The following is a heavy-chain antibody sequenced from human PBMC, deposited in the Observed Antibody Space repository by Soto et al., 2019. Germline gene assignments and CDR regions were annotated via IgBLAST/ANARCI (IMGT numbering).Heavy chain of an antibody. V-gene: IGHV3-64*01. CDR1: GFTFSSYA. CDR2: ISSNGGST. D-gene: IGHD2-15*01. J-gene: IGHJ4*02. CDR3: ARDSFDCSGGSCYLDENFFDY. Sequence: GGSLRLSCAASGFTFSSYAMHWVRQAPGKGLEYVSAISSNGGSTYYANSVKGRFTISRDNSKNTLYLQMGSLRAEDMAVYYCARDSFDCSGGSCYLDENFFDYWGQGTLVTVSS.